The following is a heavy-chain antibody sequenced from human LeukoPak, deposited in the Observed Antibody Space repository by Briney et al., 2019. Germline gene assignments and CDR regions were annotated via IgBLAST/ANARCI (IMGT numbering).Heavy chain of an antibody. CDR1: GGSFSGYY. V-gene: IGHV4-34*01. J-gene: IGHJ4*02. Sequence: SETLSLTCAVYGGSFSGYYWSWIRQPPGKGLEWVGEINHSGSTNYNTSLKSRVNISVETSKKQFSLKLSSVTSADTAVYYGARRRVRGVIARGGLKGVEFDYWGQGTLVTVSS. CDR2: INHSGST. CDR3: ARRRVRGVIARGGLKGVEFDY. D-gene: IGHD3-10*01.